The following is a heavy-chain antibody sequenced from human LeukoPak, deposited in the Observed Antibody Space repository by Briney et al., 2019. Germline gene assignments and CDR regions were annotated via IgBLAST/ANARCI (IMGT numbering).Heavy chain of an antibody. CDR3: ALGYDHYHYYGMDV. D-gene: IGHD5-12*01. CDR2: ISSSGSTI. V-gene: IGHV3-48*03. J-gene: IGHJ6*02. Sequence: GGPLRLSCAASGFTFSSYEMNWVRQAPGKGLEWVSYISSSGSTIYYADSVKGRFTISRDNAKNSLYLQMNSLRAEDTAVYYCALGYDHYHYYGMDVWGQGTTVTVSS. CDR1: GFTFSSYE.